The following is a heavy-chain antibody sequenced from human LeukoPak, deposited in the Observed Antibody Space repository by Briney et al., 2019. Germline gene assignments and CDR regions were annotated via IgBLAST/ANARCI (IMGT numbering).Heavy chain of an antibody. CDR1: GYTFTDYY. Sequence: ASVKVSCKASGYTFTDYYIHWVRRAPGQGLEWMGRINPNTGGASYAQKFQGRVTMTRDTSISTAYMEMSSLRYDDTALYYCARDPYYGSSVGWFDPWGQGTLVTVSS. V-gene: IGHV1-2*06. D-gene: IGHD3-22*01. CDR3: ARDPYYGSSVGWFDP. CDR2: INPNTGGA. J-gene: IGHJ5*02.